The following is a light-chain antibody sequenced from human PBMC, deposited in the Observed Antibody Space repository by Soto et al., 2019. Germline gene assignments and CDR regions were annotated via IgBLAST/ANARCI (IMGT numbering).Light chain of an antibody. CDR3: QEYGSSPFT. CDR1: QSVSSSY. V-gene: IGKV3-20*01. J-gene: IGKJ3*01. Sequence: EIVLTQSPGTLSLSPGERATLSCRASQSVSSSYLAWYQQKPGQAPRLLIYGASSRATGIPDRFSGSGSGTDVTITISRLEPEEFAVYYCQEYGSSPFTFGPGTKVDIK. CDR2: GAS.